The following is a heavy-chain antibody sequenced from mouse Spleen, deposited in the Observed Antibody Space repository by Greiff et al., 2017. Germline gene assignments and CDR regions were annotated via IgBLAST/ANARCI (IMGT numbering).Heavy chain of an antibody. J-gene: IGHJ3*01. CDR3: TTGQRTWFAY. CDR2: IDPENGDT. Sequence: EVQLQQSGAELVRPGASVKLSCTASGFNIKDDYMHWVKQRPEQGLEWIGWIDPENGDTEYASKFQGKATITADTSSNTAYLQLSSLTSEDTAVYYCTTGQRTWFAYWGQGTLVTVSA. D-gene: IGHD3-3*01. CDR1: GFNIKDDY. V-gene: IGHV14-4*01.